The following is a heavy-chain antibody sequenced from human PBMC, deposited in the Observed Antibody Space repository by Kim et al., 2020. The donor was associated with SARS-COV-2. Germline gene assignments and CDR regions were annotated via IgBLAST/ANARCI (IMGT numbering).Heavy chain of an antibody. CDR3: ASRTWIQLWEGWFDP. J-gene: IGHJ5*02. D-gene: IGHD5-18*01. Sequence: SETLSLTCTVSGGSISSSSYYWGWIRQPPGKGLEWIGSIYYSGSTYYNPSLKSRVTISVDTSKNQFSLKLSSVTAADTAVYYCASRTWIQLWEGWFDPWGQGTLVTVSS. V-gene: IGHV4-39*01. CDR2: IYYSGST. CDR1: GGSISSSSYY.